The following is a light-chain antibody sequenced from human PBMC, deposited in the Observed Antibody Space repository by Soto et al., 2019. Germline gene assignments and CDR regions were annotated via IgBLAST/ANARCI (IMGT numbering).Light chain of an antibody. Sequence: EIVLTQSPATLSLSPLEIATLFCGASQSVSTNYVAWYQQKPGLAPRLLIYDASSRAAGISHRFSGSGSGTDFTLTISRLEPEDFAVYYCQQYGSSPSFGGGTKVDIK. CDR2: DAS. V-gene: IGKV3D-20*01. CDR1: QSVSTNY. CDR3: QQYGSSPS. J-gene: IGKJ4*01.